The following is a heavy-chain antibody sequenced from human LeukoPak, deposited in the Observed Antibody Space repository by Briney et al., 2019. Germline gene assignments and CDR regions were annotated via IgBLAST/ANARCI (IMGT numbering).Heavy chain of an antibody. CDR3: ARLSLGYCSSTSCYKESFYYYYMDV. D-gene: IGHD2-2*02. V-gene: IGHV4-59*01. J-gene: IGHJ6*03. Sequence: PSETLSLTCTVSDGSINGYYWSWIRQPPGKGLDWIGYMYSGGTTNYSPSLKSRVTISEVTSKNQFSLKLTSVTAADTAVYYCARLSLGYCSSTSCYKESFYYYYMDVWGKGTTVTVSS. CDR2: MYSGGTT. CDR1: DGSINGYY.